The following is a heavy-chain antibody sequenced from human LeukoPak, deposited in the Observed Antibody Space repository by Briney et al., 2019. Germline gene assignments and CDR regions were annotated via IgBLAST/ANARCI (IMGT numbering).Heavy chain of an antibody. CDR2: IYYSGNT. Sequence: AETLSLTCTVSGGSISTYYWSWIRQPPGKRLEWIGYIYYSGNTNYNPSLRSRVTISVDTSKNHFSLNLSSMTAADTAVYYCARVRQTPYGDYGYFDCWGQGTLVTVSS. D-gene: IGHD4-17*01. J-gene: IGHJ4*02. CDR3: ARVRQTPYGDYGYFDC. V-gene: IGHV4-59*01. CDR1: GGSISTYY.